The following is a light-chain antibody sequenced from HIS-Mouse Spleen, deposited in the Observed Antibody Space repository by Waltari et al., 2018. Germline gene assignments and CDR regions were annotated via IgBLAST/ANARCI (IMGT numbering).Light chain of an antibody. Sequence: DIQLTQSPSFLSASGGDRVTITCRASQGISSYLAWYQQKPGKATKLLIYAASTLQSGVPSRFSGSGSGTEFTLTISSLQPEDFATYYCQQLNSYPMYTFGQGTKLEIK. CDR2: AAS. CDR1: QGISSY. J-gene: IGKJ2*01. V-gene: IGKV1-9*01. CDR3: QQLNSYPMYT.